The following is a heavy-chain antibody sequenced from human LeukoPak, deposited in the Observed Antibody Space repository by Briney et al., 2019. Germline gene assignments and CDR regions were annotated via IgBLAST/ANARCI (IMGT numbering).Heavy chain of an antibody. CDR3: VRLRWQMLAPYFDH. CDR1: TDSTNTYY. Sequence: SETLPLTCSVSTDSTNTYYWSWTRQSPGKGLEWIGHIYHSGSTDYNPSFKSRVIISIGMSKKEFSLKLTSVTVADTAMYYCVRLRWQMLAPYFDHWGQGAFVIVSS. CDR2: IYHSGST. D-gene: IGHD2-8*01. V-gene: IGHV4-59*01. J-gene: IGHJ4*02.